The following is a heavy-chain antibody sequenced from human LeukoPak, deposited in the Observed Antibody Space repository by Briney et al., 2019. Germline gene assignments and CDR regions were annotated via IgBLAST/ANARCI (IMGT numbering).Heavy chain of an antibody. V-gene: IGHV1-8*01. D-gene: IGHD1-1*01. CDR3: ARAGAPRQTPSPPSWFDP. CDR1: GYTFTSYD. J-gene: IGHJ5*02. Sequence: GASVKVSCKASGYTFTSYDIYWVRQATGQGLEWMGWMNPNSGNTGYAQKFQGRVTMTRDTSTSTVYMELSSLRSEDTAVYYCARAGAPRQTPSPPSWFDPWGQGTLVTVSS. CDR2: MNPNSGNT.